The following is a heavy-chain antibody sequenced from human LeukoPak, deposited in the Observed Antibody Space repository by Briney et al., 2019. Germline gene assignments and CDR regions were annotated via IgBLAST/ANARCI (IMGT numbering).Heavy chain of an antibody. Sequence: GASVKVSCKASGYTLTSYDINWVRQATGQGLEWMGWMNPNSGNTGYAQKFQGRVTMTRNTSISTAYMELSSLRSEDTAVYYCARGLYGGNSEFVDYWGQGTLVTVSS. CDR1: GYTLTSYD. CDR3: ARGLYGGNSEFVDY. V-gene: IGHV1-8*01. CDR2: MNPNSGNT. D-gene: IGHD4-23*01. J-gene: IGHJ4*02.